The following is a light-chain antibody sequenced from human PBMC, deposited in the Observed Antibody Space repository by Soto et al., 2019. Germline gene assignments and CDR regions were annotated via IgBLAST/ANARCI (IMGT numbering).Light chain of an antibody. CDR3: SSYTNINTRACV. CDR2: GVN. CDR1: SSNVGGYLY. J-gene: IGLJ1*01. Sequence: QSVLTQPASVSGSPGQSITISCTGTSSNVGGYLYVSWYQQHPGKAPKLVIYGVNIRPSGVSNRFSGSKSGDTASLTISGLQAEDEAEYYCSSYTNINTRACVFGTGTKVTVL. V-gene: IGLV2-14*01.